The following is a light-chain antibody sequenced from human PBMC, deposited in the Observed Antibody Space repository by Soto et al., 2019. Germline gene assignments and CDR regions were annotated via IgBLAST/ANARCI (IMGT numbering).Light chain of an antibody. J-gene: IGKJ5*01. V-gene: IGKV3-20*01. CDR2: GAS. Sequence: EVVLTQSPVTLSLSAAERCTLSCMASQSVGSIYLAWHQQRPGQAPRLLISGASNRATGIPVRFSGSGSGTDFTLTISGLEPEDFAVYYCQQYGSSSITFGQGTRLEIK. CDR1: QSVGSIY. CDR3: QQYGSSSIT.